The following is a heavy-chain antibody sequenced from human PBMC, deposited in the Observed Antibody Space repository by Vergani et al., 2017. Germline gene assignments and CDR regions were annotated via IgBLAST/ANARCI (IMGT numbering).Heavy chain of an antibody. CDR2: ISWRSSSI. CDR1: GFRFDDYA. J-gene: IGHJ6*03. Sequence: EVQLVESGGDSVKAGRSLRLSCVASGFRFDDYAMHWVRQAPGKGLEWVSGISWRSSSIGYADSVRGRFTISRDNSKNSLYLQMNTLRPEDTAVYYCAKGTLLYPWYMDVWGKGTTVTVSS. D-gene: IGHD1-7*01. CDR3: AKGTLLYPWYMDV. V-gene: IGHV3-9*01.